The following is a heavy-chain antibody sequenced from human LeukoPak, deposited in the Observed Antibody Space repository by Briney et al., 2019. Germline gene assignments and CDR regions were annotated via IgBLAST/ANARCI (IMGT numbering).Heavy chain of an antibody. V-gene: IGHV4-59*01. CDR2: IYYTGST. J-gene: IGHJ5*02. Sequence: SETLSLTCAVYGGSFSGYYWSWIRQPPGKGLEYIGYIYYTGSTNYNPSLKSRVTISVDTSKNQFSLKLSSVTAADTAVYYCARADITIFGVVIPNWFDPWGQGTLVTVSS. CDR3: ARADITIFGVVIPNWFDP. CDR1: GGSFSGYY. D-gene: IGHD3-3*01.